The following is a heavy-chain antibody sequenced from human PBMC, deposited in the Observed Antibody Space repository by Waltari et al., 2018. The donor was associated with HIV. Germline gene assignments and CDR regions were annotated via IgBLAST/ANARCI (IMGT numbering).Heavy chain of an antibody. CDR1: GFTFSSYG. CDR2: IWYDGSNK. CDR3: ARGPSVGATVFDY. Sequence: CAASGFTFSSYGMHWVRQAPGKGLEWVAVIWYDGSNKYYADSVKGRFTISRDNSKNTLYLQMNSLRAEDTAVYYCARGPSVGATVFDYWGQGTLVTVSS. D-gene: IGHD1-26*01. J-gene: IGHJ4*02. V-gene: IGHV3-33*01.